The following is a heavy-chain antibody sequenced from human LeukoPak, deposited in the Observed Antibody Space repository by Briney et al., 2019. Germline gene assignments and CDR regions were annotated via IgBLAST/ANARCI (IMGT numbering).Heavy chain of an antibody. Sequence: ASVKVSFKASGGTFSSYAISWVRQAPGQGLEWMGGIIPIFGTANYAQKFQGRVTITADESTSTAYMELSSLRSEDTAVYYCARVVSGYSSGWRFDYWGQGTLVTVSS. D-gene: IGHD6-19*01. CDR1: GGTFSSYA. CDR3: ARVVSGYSSGWRFDY. J-gene: IGHJ4*02. V-gene: IGHV1-69*13. CDR2: IIPIFGTA.